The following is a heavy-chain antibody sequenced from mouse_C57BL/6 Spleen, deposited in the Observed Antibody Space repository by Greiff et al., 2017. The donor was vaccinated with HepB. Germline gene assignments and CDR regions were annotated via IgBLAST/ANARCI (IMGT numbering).Heavy chain of an antibody. CDR3: ARSPFTTVVATRYFDV. D-gene: IGHD1-1*01. V-gene: IGHV1-82*01. CDR1: GYAFSSSW. Sequence: QVQLKQSGPELVKPGASVKISCKASGYAFSSSWMNWVKQRPGKGLEWIGRIYPGDGYTNYNGKFKGKATLTADKSSSTAYMQLSSLTSEDSAVYFCARSPFTTVVATRYFDVWGTGTTVTVSS. CDR2: IYPGDGYT. J-gene: IGHJ1*03.